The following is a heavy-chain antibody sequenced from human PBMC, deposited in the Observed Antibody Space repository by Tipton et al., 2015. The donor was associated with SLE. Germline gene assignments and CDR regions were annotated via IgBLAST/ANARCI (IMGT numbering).Heavy chain of an antibody. CDR3: ARRVISGWYGDYYYMDV. Sequence: SLRLSCAASGFTFDNYAMSWLRQAPGKGLEWVSSFSGGGGGAYHADSVKGRFTISRDNSKNTLYLQMNSLRADDTAIYYCARRVISGWYGDYYYMDVWGKGTTVTVSS. CDR2: FSGGGGGA. D-gene: IGHD6-19*01. V-gene: IGHV3-23*01. CDR1: GFTFDNYA. J-gene: IGHJ6*03.